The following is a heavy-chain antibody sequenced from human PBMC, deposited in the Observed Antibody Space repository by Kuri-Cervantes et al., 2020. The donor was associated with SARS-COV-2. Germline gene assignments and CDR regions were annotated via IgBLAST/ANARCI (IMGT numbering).Heavy chain of an antibody. V-gene: IGHV4-4*07. CDR1: GGSISSYY. CDR3: ARVSRSGWHPQES. J-gene: IGHJ5*02. D-gene: IGHD6-19*01. CDR2: IYTSGST. Sequence: GSLRLSCTVSGGSISSYYWSWIRQPAGKGLEWIGRIYTSGSTNYNPSLKSRVTMSVDTSKNQFSLKLSSVTAADTAVYYCARVSRSGWHPQESWGQGTLVTVSS.